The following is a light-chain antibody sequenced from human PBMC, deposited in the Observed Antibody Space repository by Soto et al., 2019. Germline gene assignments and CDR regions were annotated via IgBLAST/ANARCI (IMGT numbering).Light chain of an antibody. V-gene: IGKV3-11*01. CDR3: QQRSDGFT. CDR2: DAS. Sequence: EIVLTQYPATLSLSPGERATLSCRASQSVSSYLAWYQQRPGQAHRLLIYDASNRATGIPARFSGSGSGTDFSLTISSLEPEDCAVYYCQQRSDGFTFGPGTKVDI. J-gene: IGKJ3*01. CDR1: QSVSSY.